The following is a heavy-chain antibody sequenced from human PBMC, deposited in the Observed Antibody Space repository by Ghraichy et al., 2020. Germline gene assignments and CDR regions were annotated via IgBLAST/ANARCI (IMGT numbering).Heavy chain of an antibody. V-gene: IGHV4-39*01. CDR2: FSYNGRT. CDR1: GGSINNF. CDR3: ARQPQSTSRYDQ. Sequence: SETLSLTCNVSGGSINNFWAWIRQPPGEGLEWIGSFSYNGRTYYNPSLESRVSISGDTSKNHVSLGLTSVTAADTAVYYCARQPQSTSRYDQWGRGTLVSVSS. J-gene: IGHJ5*02. D-gene: IGHD2-2*01.